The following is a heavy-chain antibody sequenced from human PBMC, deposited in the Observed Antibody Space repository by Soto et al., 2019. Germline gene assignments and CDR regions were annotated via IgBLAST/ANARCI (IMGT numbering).Heavy chain of an antibody. D-gene: IGHD6-19*01. CDR2: ISTDGKAK. V-gene: IGHV3-30*03. J-gene: IGHJ4*02. Sequence: GGSLRLSCAASGLTFSNYGMQWVRQAPGKGLEWVTIISTDGKAKFYADSVKGRFTISRDNSKSTLYLQMNSLTIEDTALYYCADQKPGSGWYAEYWGQGTLVTVSS. CDR1: GLTFSNYG. CDR3: ADQKPGSGWYAEY.